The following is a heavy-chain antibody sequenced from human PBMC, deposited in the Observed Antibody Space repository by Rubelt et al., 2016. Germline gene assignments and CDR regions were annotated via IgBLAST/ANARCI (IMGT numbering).Heavy chain of an antibody. D-gene: IGHD6-6*01. J-gene: IGHJ2*01. CDR3: ARDRIRIAARQGWYFDL. CDR2: ISAYNGNT. Sequence: QVQLVQSGAEVKKPGASVKVSCKASGYTFTSYGISWVRQAPGQGLEWMGWISAYNGNTNYAQKLKGRVTMTTDTSTSTAYMELSSLRSDDTAVYYCARDRIRIAARQGWYFDLWGRGTLVTVSS. V-gene: IGHV1-18*01. CDR1: GYTFTSYG.